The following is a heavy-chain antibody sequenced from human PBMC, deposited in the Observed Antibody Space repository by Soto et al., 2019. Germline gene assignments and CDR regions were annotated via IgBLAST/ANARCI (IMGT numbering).Heavy chain of an antibody. D-gene: IGHD3-3*01. CDR3: AKDSGLPVFGGLIHALDF. Sequence: EVRLLESGGGLGQPGGSLRLSCAASGFTFRDYAMSWVRQAPGKGLERVSTISGSLDSAFYADSVKGRFTISRDTSNNTLYLQMNSLRAEDTAVYFCAKDSGLPVFGGLIHALDFWGQGTLVTVTS. CDR2: ISGSLDSA. J-gene: IGHJ3*01. V-gene: IGHV3-23*01. CDR1: GFTFRDYA.